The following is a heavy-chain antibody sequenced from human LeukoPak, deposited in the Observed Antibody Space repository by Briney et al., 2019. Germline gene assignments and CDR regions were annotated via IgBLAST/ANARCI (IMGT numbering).Heavy chain of an antibody. CDR1: GFTFSDFF. Sequence: GGSLRLSCAASGFTFSDFFMSWIRRAPGKGLEWVSYISSDGSTIYYADSVRGRFTISRDNSKNSVYLQMISLGAEDTAVYYCARDPLSDSSGGYWGQGTLVTVSS. V-gene: IGHV3-11*01. D-gene: IGHD3-3*01. J-gene: IGHJ4*02. CDR2: ISSDGSTI. CDR3: ARDPLSDSSGGY.